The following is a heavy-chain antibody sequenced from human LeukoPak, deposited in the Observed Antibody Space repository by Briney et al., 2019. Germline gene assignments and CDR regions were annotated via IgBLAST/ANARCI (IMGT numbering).Heavy chain of an antibody. D-gene: IGHD3-22*01. Sequence: SVKVSCKASGGTFSSYAISWVRQAPGLGLEWMGRIIPIFGTANYAQKFQGRVTITTDESTSTAYMELSSLRSEDTAVYYCARAGGDSSGPLDIWGQGTMVTVSS. CDR1: GGTFSSYA. J-gene: IGHJ3*02. CDR3: ARAGGDSSGPLDI. V-gene: IGHV1-69*05. CDR2: IIPIFGTA.